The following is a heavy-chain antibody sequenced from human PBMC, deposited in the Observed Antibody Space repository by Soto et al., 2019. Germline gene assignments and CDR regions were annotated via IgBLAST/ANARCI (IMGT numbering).Heavy chain of an antibody. CDR3: ERTVVVAATDISIDY. Sequence: PSETLSLTCAVYGGSFSGYYWSWIRQPPGKGLEWIGEINHSGSTNYNPSLKSRVTISVDTSKNQFSLKLSSVTAADTAVYYCERTVVVAATDISIDYWGQGTLVTVSS. D-gene: IGHD2-15*01. CDR1: GGSFSGYY. J-gene: IGHJ4*02. CDR2: INHSGST. V-gene: IGHV4-34*01.